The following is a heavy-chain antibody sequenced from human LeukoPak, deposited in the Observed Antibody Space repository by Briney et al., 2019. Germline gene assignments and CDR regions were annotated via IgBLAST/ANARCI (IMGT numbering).Heavy chain of an antibody. CDR1: GYSFTDYY. CDR2: INPNSGPNSGNPNRDGT. CDR3: ARVRSSGHFDC. Sequence: GASVKVSCKASGYSFTDYYMHCVRQAPGQGLEWLGWINPNSGPNSGNPNRDGTNYAQKVQGRVTMTRDTSISTAYMELSRLRSDDTAVYYCARVRSSGHFDCWGQGTLVTVSS. V-gene: IGHV1-2*02. J-gene: IGHJ4*02. D-gene: IGHD3-22*01.